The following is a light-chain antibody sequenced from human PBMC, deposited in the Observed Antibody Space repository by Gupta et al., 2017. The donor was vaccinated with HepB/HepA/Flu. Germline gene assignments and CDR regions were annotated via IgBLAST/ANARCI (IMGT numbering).Light chain of an antibody. CDR3: QQYYSTLSMCS. CDR2: WAS. V-gene: IGKV4-1*01. CDR1: QSLLDRSYNRNF. J-gene: IGKJ2*04. Sequence: DSVMTQPPDSLAVSLGERATINCKSSQSLLDRSYNRNFLAWYQQKPGQPPKLLIYWASTRESGVPDRFSGSGSGTDFTLTISSLQAEDVAVYYCQQYYSTLSMCSFGQGTKLEIK.